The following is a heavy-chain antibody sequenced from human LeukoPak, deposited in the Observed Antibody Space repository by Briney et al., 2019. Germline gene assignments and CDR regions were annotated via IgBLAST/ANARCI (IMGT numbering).Heavy chain of an antibody. CDR2: INPNSGGT. V-gene: IGHV1-2*06. CDR3: ARGPLTANHAGPRDY. J-gene: IGHJ4*02. Sequence: GASVKVSCKASGYTFTGYYMHWVRQAPGQGLEWMGRINPNSGGTNYAQKFQGRVTMTRDTSISTAYMELSRLRSDDTAVYYCARGPLTANHAGPRDYWGQGTLVTVSS. CDR1: GYTFTGYY. D-gene: IGHD2-21*02.